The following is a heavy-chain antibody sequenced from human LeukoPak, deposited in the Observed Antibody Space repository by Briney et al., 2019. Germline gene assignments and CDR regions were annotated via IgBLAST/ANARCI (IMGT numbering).Heavy chain of an antibody. CDR2: IVVGSGNT. Sequence: ASVKVSCKASGFTFTSSAMQWVRQARGQRLEWIGWIVVGSGNTNYAQKFQERVTITRDMSTSTAYMELSSLRSEDTAEYYCAADPYCSGGSCWYWFDPWGQGTLVTVSS. CDR3: AADPYCSGGSCWYWFDP. J-gene: IGHJ5*02. CDR1: GFTFTSSA. D-gene: IGHD2-15*01. V-gene: IGHV1-58*02.